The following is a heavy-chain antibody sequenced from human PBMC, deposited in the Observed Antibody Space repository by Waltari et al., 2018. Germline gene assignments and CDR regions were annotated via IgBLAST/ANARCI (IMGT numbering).Heavy chain of an antibody. Sequence: QLQESGPGLVKPSETVSLTCSVSGDAIMRNNYHWGWIRQSPGKGMEWSGSIYNSGTQYYNPSLKGRVFISVDASRNEFSLRLTPVTAADTAVYYCARASTAIFGVVITGYNIWGQGTMVTVSS. CDR1: GDAIMRNNYH. CDR3: ARASTAIFGVVITGYNI. CDR2: IYNSGTQ. V-gene: IGHV4-39*07. D-gene: IGHD3-3*01. J-gene: IGHJ3*02.